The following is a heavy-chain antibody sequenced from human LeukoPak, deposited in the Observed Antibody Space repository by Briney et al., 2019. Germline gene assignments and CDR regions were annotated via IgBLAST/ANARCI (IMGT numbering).Heavy chain of an antibody. CDR2: IWYDGSNK. CDR3: ARDLPHYYDSSGSQYYYGMDV. D-gene: IGHD3-22*01. J-gene: IGHJ6*02. V-gene: IGHV3-33*08. Sequence: GGSLRLSCAASGFTFSSYGMPWVRQAPGKGLEWVAVIWYDGSNKYYADSVKGRFTISRDNSKNTLYLQMNSLRAEDTAVYYCARDLPHYYDSSGSQYYYGMDVWGQGTTVTVSS. CDR1: GFTFSSYG.